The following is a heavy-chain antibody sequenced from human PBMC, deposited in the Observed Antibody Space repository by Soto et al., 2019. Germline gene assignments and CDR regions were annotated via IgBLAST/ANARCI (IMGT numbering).Heavy chain of an antibody. CDR1: GYTVSSNSAA. Sequence: SHTLSLTCVISGYTVSSNSAALNWIRQSPSRGLEWLGRTYYRSKWHNDYAVSVKSRITSNPDTSKNQFPLQLNSVTPEDTAVYYCSRDGIAAADTYYYYGMDVWGQGTTVTVYS. CDR3: SRDGIAAADTYYYYGMDV. V-gene: IGHV6-1*01. D-gene: IGHD6-13*01. J-gene: IGHJ6*02. CDR2: TYYRSKWHN.